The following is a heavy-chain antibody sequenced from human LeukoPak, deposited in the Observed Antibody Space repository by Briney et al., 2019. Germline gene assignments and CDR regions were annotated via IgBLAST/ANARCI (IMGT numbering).Heavy chain of an antibody. CDR1: GGTFSSYA. V-gene: IGHV1-69*01. J-gene: IGHJ5*02. CDR3: ARECDYYGSGSYCWFDP. Sequence: SVKVSCKASGGTFSSYAISWVRQAPGQGLEWMGGIIPIFGTANYAQKFQGRVTITADESTSTAYMELSSLRAEDTAVYYCARECDYYGSGSYCWFDPWGQGTLVTVSS. D-gene: IGHD3-10*01. CDR2: IIPIFGTA.